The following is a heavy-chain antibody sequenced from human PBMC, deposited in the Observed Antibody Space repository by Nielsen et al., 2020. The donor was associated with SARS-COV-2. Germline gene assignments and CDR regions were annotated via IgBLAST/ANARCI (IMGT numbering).Heavy chain of an antibody. Sequence: WIRQPPGKGLVWVSRINSDGSSTSYADSVKGRFTISRDNSKNTLYLQMNSLRAEDTAVYYCARVLGGGYYYGMDVWGQGTTVTVSS. CDR2: INSDGSST. CDR3: ARVLGGGYYYGMDV. D-gene: IGHD3-10*01. J-gene: IGHJ6*02. V-gene: IGHV3-74*01.